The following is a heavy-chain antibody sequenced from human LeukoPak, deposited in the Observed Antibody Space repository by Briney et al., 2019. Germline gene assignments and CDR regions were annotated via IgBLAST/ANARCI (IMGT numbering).Heavy chain of an antibody. V-gene: IGHV4-59*01. CDR1: GGSISGSY. Sequence: SETLSLTCTVSGGSISGSYWNWIRQPPGKGLEWIGNIYNSGTTDYNPSLKSRATISLDTSKNQISLKLSSVTAADTAVYFCARDKGPYWYFDLWGRGTRVTVSS. J-gene: IGHJ2*01. CDR2: IYNSGTT. CDR3: ARDKGPYWYFDL.